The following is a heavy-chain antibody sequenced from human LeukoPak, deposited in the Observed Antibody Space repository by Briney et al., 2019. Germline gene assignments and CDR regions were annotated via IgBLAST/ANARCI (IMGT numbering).Heavy chain of an antibody. D-gene: IGHD7-27*01. CDR1: GGTVSSSSSY. J-gene: IGHJ4*02. V-gene: IGHV4-61*01. Sequence: SETLSLTCTVSGGTVSSSSSYWSWIRQPPGKGLEWIGYIYYSGTTTYNPSLKSRVTISVDTSKNQFSLRLSSVTAADTAVYHCARRDWGSSFDFWGQGTLVTVSS. CDR2: IYYSGTT. CDR3: ARRDWGSSFDF.